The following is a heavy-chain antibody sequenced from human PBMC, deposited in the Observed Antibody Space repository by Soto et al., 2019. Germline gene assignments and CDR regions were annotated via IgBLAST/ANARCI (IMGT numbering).Heavy chain of an antibody. Sequence: ASVKVSFKASGYTFTSHDINWVRQATGQGLEWMGWLNPHNGETGYAQRFQGRVTMTWNATTGTVYLELSSLRSEDTAMYYCARVSSISARRSFDSWGQGTLVTVSS. CDR1: GYTFTSHD. CDR2: LNPHNGET. D-gene: IGHD6-6*01. J-gene: IGHJ4*02. CDR3: ARVSSISARRSFDS. V-gene: IGHV1-8*01.